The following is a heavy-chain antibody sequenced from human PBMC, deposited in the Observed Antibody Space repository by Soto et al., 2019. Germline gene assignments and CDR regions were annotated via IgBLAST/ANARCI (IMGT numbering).Heavy chain of an antibody. CDR3: AKDSSSGYDFWSGYSPEPFDY. CDR1: GFTFDDYA. J-gene: IGHJ4*02. Sequence: EVQLVESGGGLVQPGRSLRLSCAASGFTFDDYAMHWVRQAPGKGLEWVSGISWNSGSIGYADSVKGRFTISRDNAKNSLYLQMNSLRAEDKALYYCAKDSSSGYDFWSGYSPEPFDYWGQGTLVTVSS. CDR2: ISWNSGSI. D-gene: IGHD3-3*01. V-gene: IGHV3-9*01.